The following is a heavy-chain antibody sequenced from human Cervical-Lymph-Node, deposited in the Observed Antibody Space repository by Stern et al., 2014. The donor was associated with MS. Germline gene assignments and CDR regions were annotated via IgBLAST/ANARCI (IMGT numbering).Heavy chain of an antibody. CDR3: AHTTVTFDEAYGLDV. Sequence: QVTLKESGPTLVKPTQTLTLTCTFSGVALTTDGVGVHWIRQPPGKALEWLAVIDWYDDKLYSPALKSRLTITKDTSKNHVVLTMTNMDPVDTATYYCAHTTVTFDEAYGLDVWGQGTTVTVSS. CDR1: GVALTTDGVG. CDR2: IDWYDDK. J-gene: IGHJ6*02. V-gene: IGHV2-5*01. D-gene: IGHD4-17*01.